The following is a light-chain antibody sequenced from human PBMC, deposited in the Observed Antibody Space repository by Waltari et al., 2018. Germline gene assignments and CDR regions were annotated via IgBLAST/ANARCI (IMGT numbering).Light chain of an antibody. CDR2: ENT. V-gene: IGLV1-51*02. Sequence: QSVLTQPPSVSAAPGQRVTISCSGGSSNIGNNYVSWYRQFPGTAPKLLIYENTEPPAVSPGRFSGSKSGTSATLDITGLQAGDEADYYCGTWDSSLSGAVFGGGTHLTVL. J-gene: IGLJ7*01. CDR1: SSNIGNNY. CDR3: GTWDSSLSGAV.